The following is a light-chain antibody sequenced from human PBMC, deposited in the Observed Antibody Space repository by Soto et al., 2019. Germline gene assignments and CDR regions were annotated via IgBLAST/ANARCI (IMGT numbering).Light chain of an antibody. CDR1: QGVSSSY. Sequence: EIVLTLSPGTLSLSQGERATLCYRASQGVSSSYFAWYQQKPGQAPRLLIYDASNRATGIPARFSGSGSGTEFTLTISSLQSEDFAVYYCQQYNNWPPITFGQGTRLEI. V-gene: IGKV3D-15*01. CDR2: DAS. CDR3: QQYNNWPPIT. J-gene: IGKJ5*01.